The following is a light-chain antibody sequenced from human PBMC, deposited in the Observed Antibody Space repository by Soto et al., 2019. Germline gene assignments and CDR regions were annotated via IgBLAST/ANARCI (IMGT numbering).Light chain of an antibody. V-gene: IGLV2-14*01. CDR3: SSYTSSKTLV. CDR1: SSDVGGYNY. J-gene: IGLJ3*02. CDR2: DVS. Sequence: QSALTQPASVSGSPGQSITLSCTGTSSDVGGYNYVSWYQQHPGKAPKLMIYDVSNRPSGVSNRCSGSKSGNTASLTLSGLQAEDEADYYCSSYTSSKTLVFGGGTKLTVL.